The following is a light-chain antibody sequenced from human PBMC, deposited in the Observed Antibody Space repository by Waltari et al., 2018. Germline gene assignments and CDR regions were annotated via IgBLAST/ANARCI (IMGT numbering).Light chain of an antibody. J-gene: IGKJ3*01. CDR1: QGISSY. V-gene: IGKV1-9*01. CDR3: QQHNSYPFT. Sequence: DIQMTHSPSSLSASVGDTVPITCRPSQGISSYLIWFQQKPGKAPKLLIYAATTLQSGVPSRFSGGGSGTEFTLTISSLQPEDFAAYYCQQHNSYPFTFGPGTKLDIK. CDR2: AAT.